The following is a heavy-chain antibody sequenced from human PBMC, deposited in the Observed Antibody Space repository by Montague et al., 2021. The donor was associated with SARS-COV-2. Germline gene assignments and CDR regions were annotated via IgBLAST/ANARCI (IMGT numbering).Heavy chain of an antibody. CDR2: MYYRGST. D-gene: IGHD6-19*01. J-gene: IGHJ4*02. CDR3: ATQEDPSGWIPGPFDF. Sequence: SETLSLTCTVSGDSISSSTYYWAWIRQPPGKGLEWIGSMYYRGSTYYNPSLKSRVFISVDTTKKQLSLTLTSVTAADTAVYYCATQEDPSGWIPGPFDFWGQGTLLSVSS. V-gene: IGHV4-39*01. CDR1: GDSISSSTYY.